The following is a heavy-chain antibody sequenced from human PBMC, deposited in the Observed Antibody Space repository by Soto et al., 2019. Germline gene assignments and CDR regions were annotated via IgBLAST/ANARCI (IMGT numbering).Heavy chain of an antibody. J-gene: IGHJ5*02. CDR2: IRDSAYI. Sequence: GGSLRLSCAASGFTFSNYIMNWFRQAPGKGLEWVSSIRDSAYIFYADSVKGRFTISRDNAKNSLYLQMNSLRVEDTAVYYCARRENNNYICFDPRSRGTRVTVSS. V-gene: IGHV3-21*01. CDR3: ARRENNNYICFDP. CDR1: GFTFSNYI. D-gene: IGHD3-10*01.